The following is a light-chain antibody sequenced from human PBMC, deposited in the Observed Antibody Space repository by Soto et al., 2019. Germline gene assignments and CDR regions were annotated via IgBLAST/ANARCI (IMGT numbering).Light chain of an antibody. CDR2: EVS. CDR1: SSDVGAYNY. V-gene: IGLV2-14*01. Sequence: QSALTQPASVSGSPGQSITISCTGTSSDVGAYNYVSWYQQHPGKAPKLIIYEVSNRPSGVSNRFSGSKSANTASLTISGLQAEDEADYYCNSYTSSSARVFGGGTKLTVL. J-gene: IGLJ3*02. CDR3: NSYTSSSARV.